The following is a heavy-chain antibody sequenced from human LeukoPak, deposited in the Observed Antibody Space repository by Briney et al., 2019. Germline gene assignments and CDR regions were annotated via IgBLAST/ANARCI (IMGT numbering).Heavy chain of an antibody. CDR3: ARGRFLEWQSGDYYYYYMDV. D-gene: IGHD3-3*01. Sequence: GGSLRLSCEGSGFTFSNYWMGWVRQAPGKGLQWVANIKTDGSEKYYVDSVKGRFTISRDNAKNSLYLQMNSLRAEDTAVYYCARGRFLEWQSGDYYYYYMDVWGKGTTVTVSS. CDR1: GFTFSNYW. CDR2: IKTDGSEK. J-gene: IGHJ6*03. V-gene: IGHV3-7*01.